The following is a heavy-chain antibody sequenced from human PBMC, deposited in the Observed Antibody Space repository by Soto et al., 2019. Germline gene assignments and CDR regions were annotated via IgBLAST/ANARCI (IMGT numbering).Heavy chain of an antibody. J-gene: IGHJ5*02. D-gene: IGHD6-6*01. CDR1: GCSIRRYY. V-gene: IGHV4-59*01. CDR3: ARDLSISSTDGPLDP. Sequence: PXPLTSAISGCSIRRYYWTWIRQPPGKGLEWIGNIHYTGSTNYNRSLKSRVTISLGTSKSQFSLKLSSVTAADTAVYYCARDLSISSTDGPLDPGGQGTLLTVST. CDR2: IHYTGST.